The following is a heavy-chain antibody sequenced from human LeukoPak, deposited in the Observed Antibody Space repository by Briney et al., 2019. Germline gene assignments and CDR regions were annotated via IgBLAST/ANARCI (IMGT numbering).Heavy chain of an antibody. D-gene: IGHD3-22*01. CDR3: ARRRRRDSSGYSVYYFDY. V-gene: IGHV4-34*01. CDR2: INHSGST. J-gene: IGHJ4*02. Sequence: PSGTLSLTCAVYGGSFSGYYWSWIRQPPGKGLEWIGEINHSGSTNYNPSLKSRVTISVDTSKNQFSLKLSSVTAADTAVYYCARRRRRDSSGYSVYYFDYWGQGTLVTVSS. CDR1: GGSFSGYY.